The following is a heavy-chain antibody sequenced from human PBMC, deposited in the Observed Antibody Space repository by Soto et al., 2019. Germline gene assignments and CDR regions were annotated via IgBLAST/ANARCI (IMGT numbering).Heavy chain of an antibody. CDR1: GYTFTSYY. J-gene: IGHJ4*02. Sequence: GXSVKVSFNASGYTFTSYYMHLVRHSPGQGLEWMGIINPSGGSTSYAQKFQGRVTMTRDTSTSTVYMELSSLRSEDTAVYYCALLYSNYGGLTDYWGQGTLVTVSS. CDR2: INPSGGST. D-gene: IGHD4-4*01. V-gene: IGHV1-46*01. CDR3: ALLYSNYGGLTDY.